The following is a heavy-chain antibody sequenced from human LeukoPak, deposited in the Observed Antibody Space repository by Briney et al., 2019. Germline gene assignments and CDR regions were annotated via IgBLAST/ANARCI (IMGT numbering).Heavy chain of an antibody. D-gene: IGHD1-26*01. CDR2: IYYSGST. J-gene: IGHJ4*02. Sequence: SETLSLTCTVSGGSISSSSYYWGWIRQPPGKGLEWIGSIYYSGSTYYNPSLKSRVTISVDTSKNQFSLKLSSVTAADTAVYYCARHGGGSFHFDYWGQGTLVTVSS. CDR3: ARHGGGSFHFDY. V-gene: IGHV4-39*01. CDR1: GGSISSSSYY.